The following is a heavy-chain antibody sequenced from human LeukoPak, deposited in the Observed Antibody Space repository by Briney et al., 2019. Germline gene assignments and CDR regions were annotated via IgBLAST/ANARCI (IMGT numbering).Heavy chain of an antibody. J-gene: IGHJ4*02. CDR3: AKGVARGPFDY. V-gene: IGHV3-30*04. Sequence: PGGSLRLSCAASGFTFSSYVMHWVRQAPGKGLEWVAVISYDGSNKYYADSVKGRFTISRDNSKNTLYLQMNSLRAEDTAVYYCAKGVARGPFDYWGQGTLVTVSS. CDR1: GFTFSSYV. D-gene: IGHD2-15*01. CDR2: ISYDGSNK.